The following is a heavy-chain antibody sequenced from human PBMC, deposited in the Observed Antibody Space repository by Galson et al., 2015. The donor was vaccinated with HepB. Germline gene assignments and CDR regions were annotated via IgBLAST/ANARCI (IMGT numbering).Heavy chain of an antibody. CDR1: GYTFTSYA. J-gene: IGHJ5*02. D-gene: IGHD6-19*01. CDR3: ARDQAGLYSSGWYIVGGWFDP. Sequence: SVKVSCKASGYTFTSYAMHWVRQAPGQRLEWMGWINAGNGNTKYSQKFQGRVTITRDTSANTAYMELSSLRSEDTAVYYCARDQAGLYSSGWYIVGGWFDPWGQGTLVTVSS. CDR2: INAGNGNT. V-gene: IGHV1-3*01.